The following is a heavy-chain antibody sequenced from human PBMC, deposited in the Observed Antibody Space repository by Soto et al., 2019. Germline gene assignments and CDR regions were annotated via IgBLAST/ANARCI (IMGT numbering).Heavy chain of an antibody. CDR3: ARAGTVTDYYYMDV. D-gene: IGHD4-17*01. CDR1: AYNFINYW. Sequence: GESLKISCKGSAYNFINYWIAWGRQTPGKGLEWMGVIFPGDSDTRYSPSFQGQVTISVDKSISTAYLQWGSLKASDTAIYYCARAGTVTDYYYMDVWGRGATVTVSS. V-gene: IGHV5-51*01. CDR2: IFPGDSDT. J-gene: IGHJ6*03.